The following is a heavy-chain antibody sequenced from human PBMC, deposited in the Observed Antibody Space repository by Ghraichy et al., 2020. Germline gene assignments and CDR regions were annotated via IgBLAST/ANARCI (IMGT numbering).Heavy chain of an antibody. CDR2: VYSSGGS. J-gene: IGHJ4*02. CDR1: GGSLNSDSYY. D-gene: IGHD3-10*01. V-gene: IGHV4-39*01. Sequence: SETLSLTCTVSGGSLNSDSYYWGWIRQPPGKGLEWIGSVYSSGGSFYSPSLKSRVTISLDTSRSQFSLQLSSVTAADTSLYFCARRNPGVAGALDYWGQGTRVTGSS. CDR3: ARRNPGVAGALDY.